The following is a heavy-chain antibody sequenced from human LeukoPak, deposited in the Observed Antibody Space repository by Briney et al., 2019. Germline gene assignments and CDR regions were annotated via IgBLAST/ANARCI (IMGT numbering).Heavy chain of an antibody. CDR1: GGSISSYY. CDR3: ATYHQRFDP. V-gene: IGHV4-59*04. CDR2: IYYSGST. D-gene: IGHD2-2*01. J-gene: IGHJ5*02. Sequence: SKTLSLTCTVSGGSISSYYWSWIRQPPGKGLEWIGYIYYSGSTYYNPSLKSRVTISVDASRNLFSLKLSSVTAADTAVYYCATYHQRFDPWGQGTLVTVSS.